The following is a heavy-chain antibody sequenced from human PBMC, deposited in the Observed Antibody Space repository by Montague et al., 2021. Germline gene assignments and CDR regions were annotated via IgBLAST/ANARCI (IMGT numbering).Heavy chain of an antibody. CDR2: IYHGGRT. CDR1: GGSFSANY. D-gene: IGHD3-3*01. Sequence: SETLSLTCAVYGGSFSANYWSWIRQPPGKGLERIGEIYHGGRTNYNPSFKSRVSMSVDTSKNQFSLKLSSVTAADTAMYFCARGSRPHYDFWTGYSPYFDSWGQGTLVTVSS. J-gene: IGHJ4*02. CDR3: ARGSRPHYDFWTGYSPYFDS. V-gene: IGHV4-34*01.